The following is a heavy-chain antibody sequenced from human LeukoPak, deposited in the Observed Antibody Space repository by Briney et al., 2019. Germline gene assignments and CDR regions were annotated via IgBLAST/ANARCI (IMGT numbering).Heavy chain of an antibody. Sequence: SETLSLTCTVSGGSISSYYWSWIRQPPGKGLEWIGYIYTSGSTNYNPSLKSRVTISVDTSKNQFSLKLSSVTAADTAVYYCAGDGSGYYYVNWGQGTLVTVSS. V-gene: IGHV4-4*09. CDR2: IYTSGST. D-gene: IGHD3-22*01. CDR1: GGSISSYY. CDR3: AGDGSGYYYVN. J-gene: IGHJ4*02.